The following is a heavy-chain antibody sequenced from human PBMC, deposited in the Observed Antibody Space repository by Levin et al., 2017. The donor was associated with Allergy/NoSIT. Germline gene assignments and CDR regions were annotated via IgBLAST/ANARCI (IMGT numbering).Heavy chain of an antibody. J-gene: IGHJ6*02. CDR1: GILFSSYD. CDR2: ISAGGNYI. V-gene: IGHV3-21*01. D-gene: IGHD3-22*01. CDR3: ASWAMYHYDRSAFDYFYYAMDV. Sequence: AGGSLRLSCAASGILFSSYDMNWVRQAPGKGLEWVSSISAGGNYIYYADSVKGRFTISRDNAKNSLFLPMNSLRAEDTAVYYCASWAMYHYDRSAFDYFYYAMDVWGQGTTVTVSS.